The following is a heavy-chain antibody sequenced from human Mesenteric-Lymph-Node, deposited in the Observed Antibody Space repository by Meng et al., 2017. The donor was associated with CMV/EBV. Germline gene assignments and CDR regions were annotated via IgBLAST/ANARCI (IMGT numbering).Heavy chain of an antibody. CDR1: GFTFSSYA. V-gene: IGHV3-23*01. CDR3: AKVDRDGYNLYYFDY. Sequence: GESLKISCAASGFTFSSYAMSWVRQAPGKGLEWVSGIGGSGGSTYYADSVKGRFTISRDNSKNTLYLQMNSLRAEDTAVYYCAKVDRDGYNLYYFDYWGQGTLVTVSS. D-gene: IGHD5-24*01. J-gene: IGHJ4*02. CDR2: IGGSGGST.